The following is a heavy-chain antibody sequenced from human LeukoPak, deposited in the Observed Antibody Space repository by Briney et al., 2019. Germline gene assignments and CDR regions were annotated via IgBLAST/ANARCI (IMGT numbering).Heavy chain of an antibody. J-gene: IGHJ4*02. CDR3: ARENIVSTRDFDC. D-gene: IGHD5/OR15-5a*01. Sequence: SETLSLTCTVSGGSMYTGDYYWAWIRQPPGKGLEWIGSLFYRGNMYYSPSLKSRDTISVDTSKNPSSLNLKYVTAADTAVYYCARENIVSTRDFDCWGQGTLVTVSS. CDR1: GGSMYTGDYY. CDR2: LFYRGNM. V-gene: IGHV4-39*07.